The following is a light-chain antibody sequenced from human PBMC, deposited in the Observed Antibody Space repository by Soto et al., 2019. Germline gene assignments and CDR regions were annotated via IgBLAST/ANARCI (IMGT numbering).Light chain of an antibody. V-gene: IGKV1-27*01. J-gene: IGKJ5*01. CDR2: SAS. CDR1: QDISVY. Sequence: DIQMTQSPSSLSASVGDRDTITCRASQDISVYLAWYQQKPGKVPKLLIYSASTLQSGVPSRFSGSGSGTDFTLTISSLQPEDVATSYCQKFNTAPLTFGQGTRLEIK. CDR3: QKFNTAPLT.